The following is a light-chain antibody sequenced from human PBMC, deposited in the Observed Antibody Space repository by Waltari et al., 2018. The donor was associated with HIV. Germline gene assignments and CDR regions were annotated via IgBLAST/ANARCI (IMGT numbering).Light chain of an antibody. CDR2: LNSDGSH. V-gene: IGLV4-69*01. Sequence: QLVLTQSPSASASLGASVKLTCTLSGGHSSYVIAWHQQQPKKGPRYLMKLNSDGSHFKGDGIPDRFSGSSSGAERYLTISSLQSEDEADYYCQTWGTGIVVFGGGTKLTVL. CDR3: QTWGTGIVV. J-gene: IGLJ2*01. CDR1: GGHSSYV.